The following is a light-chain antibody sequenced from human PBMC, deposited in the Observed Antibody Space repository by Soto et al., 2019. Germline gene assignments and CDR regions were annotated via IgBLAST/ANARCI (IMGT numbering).Light chain of an antibody. Sequence: QSVLTQPPSTSGTPGQRVTISCSGGSSNIGSNTVNWYQLLPGTAPKLLIYINNQRPSGVPDRFSCSRSGTSAALAISGLQSEDESEFYCATWDDSLTGLVFGGGTKVTVL. V-gene: IGLV1-44*01. CDR2: INN. CDR1: SSNIGSNT. CDR3: ATWDDSLTGLV. J-gene: IGLJ3*02.